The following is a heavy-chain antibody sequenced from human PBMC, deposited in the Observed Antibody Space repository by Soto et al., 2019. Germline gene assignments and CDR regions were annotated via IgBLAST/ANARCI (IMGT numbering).Heavy chain of an antibody. V-gene: IGHV4-59*01. CDR1: GGSISSYY. CDR3: ARGAPLWFGELRYYYYMDV. CDR2: IYYSGST. Sequence: QVQLQESGPGLVKPSETLSLTCTVSGGSISSYYWSWIRQPPGKGLEWIGYIYYSGSTNYNPSLKSRVTRSVDTSKNQFSLKLSSVTAADTAVYYCARGAPLWFGELRYYYYMDVWGKGTTVTVSS. D-gene: IGHD3-10*01. J-gene: IGHJ6*03.